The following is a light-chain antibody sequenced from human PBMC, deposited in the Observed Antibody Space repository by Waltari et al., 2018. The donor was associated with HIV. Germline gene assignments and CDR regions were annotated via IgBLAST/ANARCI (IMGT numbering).Light chain of an antibody. J-gene: IGLJ3*02. Sequence: SYVLTQPPSVSVAPGETATVTCGGSNIGSKSVHWFQQKPGQAPVLVIYDDDDRPSGIPKRSSGSNCGDTATLTSSRVEAGDEADYYCQVWDTISGHWVFGGGTKLTVL. CDR1: NIGSKS. V-gene: IGLV3-21*04. CDR3: QVWDTISGHWV. CDR2: DDD.